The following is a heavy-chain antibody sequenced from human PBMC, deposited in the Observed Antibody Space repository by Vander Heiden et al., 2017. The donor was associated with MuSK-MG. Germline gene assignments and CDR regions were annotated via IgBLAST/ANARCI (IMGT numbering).Heavy chain of an antibody. CDR2: ISGSGGST. V-gene: IGHV3-23*04. CDR1: GFTFSSYA. J-gene: IGHJ6*02. D-gene: IGHD5-12*01. CDR3: AMAATIRGYYYYGMDV. Sequence: EVQLVESGGGLVQPGGSLRLSCAASGFTFSSYAMSWVRQAPGKGLEWVSAISGSGGSTYYADSVKGRFTISRDNSKNTLYLQMNSLRAEDTAVYYCAMAATIRGYYYYGMDVWGQGTTVTVSS.